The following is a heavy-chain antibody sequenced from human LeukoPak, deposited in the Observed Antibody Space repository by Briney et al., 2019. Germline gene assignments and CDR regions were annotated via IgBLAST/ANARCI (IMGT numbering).Heavy chain of an antibody. V-gene: IGHV3-30*02. Sequence: PGGSLRLSCAASGFTFSSYGMHWVRQAPGKGLEWVSFIRYDGSNEYYADSVRGRFTISRDNAKNSLYLQMNSLRAEDTALYHCARVLRLERPYYYYYMDVWGKGTTVTVSS. J-gene: IGHJ6*03. CDR2: IRYDGSNE. CDR3: ARVLRLERPYYYYYMDV. CDR1: GFTFSSYG. D-gene: IGHD1-1*01.